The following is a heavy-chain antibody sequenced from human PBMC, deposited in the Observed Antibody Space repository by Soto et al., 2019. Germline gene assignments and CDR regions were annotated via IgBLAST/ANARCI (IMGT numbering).Heavy chain of an antibody. CDR1: GYTFTTSS. CDR2: ISGYNGNT. D-gene: IGHD3-10*01. Sequence: QVQLVQSGVEVKAPGASVKVSCKASGYTFTTSSISWVRQAPGQGLEWMGWISGYNGNTNYAQKFQGRVTLTTDTSTNTAYMELRSLRSDDTAVYYCARGGISPVYWGQGTLVTVSS. CDR3: ARGGISPVY. J-gene: IGHJ4*02. V-gene: IGHV1-18*01.